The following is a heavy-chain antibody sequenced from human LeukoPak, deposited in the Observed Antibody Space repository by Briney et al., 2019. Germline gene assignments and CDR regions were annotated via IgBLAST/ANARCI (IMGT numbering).Heavy chain of an antibody. D-gene: IGHD3-10*01. Sequence: PSETLSLTCAVYGGSFSGYYWSWIRQPPGKGLEWIGEINHSGSTNYNPSLKSRVTISVDTSKNQFSLKLSSVTAADTAVYYCASGGMVRGVIIRTQKYYFDYWGQGTLVTVSS. V-gene: IGHV4-34*01. CDR1: GGSFSGYY. CDR3: ASGGMVRGVIIRTQKYYFDY. CDR2: INHSGST. J-gene: IGHJ4*02.